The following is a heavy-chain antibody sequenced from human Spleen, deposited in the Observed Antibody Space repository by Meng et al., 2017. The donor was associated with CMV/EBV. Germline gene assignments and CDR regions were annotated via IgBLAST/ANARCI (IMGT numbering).Heavy chain of an antibody. D-gene: IGHD5-24*01. J-gene: IGHJ4*02. Sequence: ASVKVSCKASGYTFTGYYMHWVRQAPGQGLEWMGWISAYNGNTNYAQKLQGRVTMTTDTSTSTAYMELRSLRSDDTAVYYCARDQEMDYDYWGQGTLVTVS. CDR3: ARDQEMDYDY. CDR2: ISAYNGNT. CDR1: GYTFTGYY. V-gene: IGHV1-18*04.